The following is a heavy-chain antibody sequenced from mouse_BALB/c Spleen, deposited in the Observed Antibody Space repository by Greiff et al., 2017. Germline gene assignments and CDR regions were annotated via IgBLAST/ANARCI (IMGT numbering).Heavy chain of an antibody. V-gene: IGHV5-4*02. CDR3: ARDGNYEGFAY. D-gene: IGHD2-1*01. J-gene: IGHJ3*01. Sequence: EVQLVESGGGLVKPGGSLKLSCAASGFTFSDSYMYWVRQTPEKRLEWVATISDGGSYTYYPDSVKGRFTISRDNAKNNLYLQMSSLKSEDTAMYYCARDGNYEGFAYWGQGTLVTVAA. CDR2: ISDGGSYT. CDR1: GFTFSDSY.